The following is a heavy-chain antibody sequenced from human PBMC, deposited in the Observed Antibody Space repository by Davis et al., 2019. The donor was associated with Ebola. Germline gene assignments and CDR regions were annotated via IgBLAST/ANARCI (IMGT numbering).Heavy chain of an antibody. J-gene: IGHJ6*04. CDR2: IYYSGST. CDR3: ARAIHGDFWSGYYIPYYYYYGMDV. V-gene: IGHV4-39*07. D-gene: IGHD3-3*01. Sequence: MPSETLSLTCIVSGGSISSSNYYWGWIRQPPGKGLEWIGYIYYSGSTYYNPSLKSRVTISVDTSKNQFSLKLSSVTAAATAVYYCARAIHGDFWSGYYIPYYYYYGMDVWGKGTTVTVSS. CDR1: GGSISSSNYY.